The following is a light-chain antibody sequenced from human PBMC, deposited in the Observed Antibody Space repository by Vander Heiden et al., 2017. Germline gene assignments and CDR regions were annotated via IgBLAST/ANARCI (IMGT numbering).Light chain of an antibody. CDR2: DVS. V-gene: IGLV2-14*01. Sequence: QSAPPQPASVSGPPGQSVTISCTGTSSDVGGYNYVSWYQQHPGKAPKLMIYDVSNRPSGVSDRFSGSKSGNTASLTISGLQAEDEADYYCSSYTSSSPDVVFGGGTKLTAL. J-gene: IGLJ2*01. CDR3: SSYTSSSPDVV. CDR1: SSDVGGYNY.